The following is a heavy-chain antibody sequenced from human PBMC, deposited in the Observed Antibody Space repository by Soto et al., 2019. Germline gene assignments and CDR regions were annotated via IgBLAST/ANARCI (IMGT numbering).Heavy chain of an antibody. CDR3: ARGVENIVVVLDVFGYYGMDV. J-gene: IGHJ6*02. CDR2: INAGNGNT. Sequence: SGKVSCKASGYRFTSYVIYWVRQAPGQRLGWMGWINAGNGNTKYSQKFQGRVTITSDTSAGTAYMELSSLRSEDTAVYFCARGVENIVVVLDVFGYYGMDVWGQGTTVTVSS. CDR1: GYRFTSYV. V-gene: IGHV1-3*01. D-gene: IGHD2-2*01.